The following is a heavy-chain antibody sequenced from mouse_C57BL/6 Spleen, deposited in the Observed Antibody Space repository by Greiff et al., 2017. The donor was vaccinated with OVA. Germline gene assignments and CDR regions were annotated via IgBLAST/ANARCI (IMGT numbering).Heavy chain of an antibody. CDR3: TSSGGPAFDY. Sequence: QVQLQQSGAELVRPGASVTLSCKASGYTFTDYEMHWVKQTPVHGLEWIGAIDPETGGTAYNQKFKGKAILTADKSSSTAYMELRSLTSEDSAVYYCTSSGGPAFDYWGQGTTLTVSS. CDR1: GYTFTDYE. J-gene: IGHJ2*01. D-gene: IGHD3-1*01. CDR2: IDPETGGT. V-gene: IGHV1-15*01.